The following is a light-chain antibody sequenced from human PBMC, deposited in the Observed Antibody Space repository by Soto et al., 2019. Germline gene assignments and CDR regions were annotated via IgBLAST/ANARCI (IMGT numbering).Light chain of an antibody. V-gene: IGLV1-40*01. Sequence: PSVSGAPGQRVTISCTGSSSNIGAGYDVHWYQQLPGTAPKLLMYGNNIRPSGVPDRFSDSKSGTSASLAITGLQAEDEAAYFCQSYDSSLRGLVFGGGTKLTVL. CDR2: GNN. J-gene: IGLJ2*01. CDR3: QSYDSSLRGLV. CDR1: SSNIGAGYD.